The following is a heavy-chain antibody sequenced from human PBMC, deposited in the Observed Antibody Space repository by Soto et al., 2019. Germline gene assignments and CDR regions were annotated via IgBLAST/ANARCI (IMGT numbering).Heavy chain of an antibody. CDR1: GGSINTYY. D-gene: IGHD1-26*01. CDR3: AREGKFPRWELLRYFDY. V-gene: IGHV4-4*07. Sequence: SETLSLTCTASGGSINTYYWSWIRQPAGKGLEWIGRIYTSGSTNYNPSLKSRVTMSVDTSKNQFSLKLSSVTAADTALYYCAREGKFPRWELLRYFDYWGQGTLVTVSS. J-gene: IGHJ4*02. CDR2: IYTSGST.